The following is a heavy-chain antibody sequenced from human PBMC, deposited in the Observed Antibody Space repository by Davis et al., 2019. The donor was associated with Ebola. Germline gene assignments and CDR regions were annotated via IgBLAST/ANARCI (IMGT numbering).Heavy chain of an antibody. CDR3: ASLRRTITGMDDGFDI. CDR1: GNSFSTHW. V-gene: IGHV5-51*01. D-gene: IGHD2-8*02. J-gene: IGHJ3*02. Sequence: GESLKISCKDSGNSFSTHWIGWVRQMPGKGLEWMGVIYTGDSDTRYSPSFRGQVTIPADKSFKTAFLQWTSLKASDTAMYYCASLRRTITGMDDGFDIWGQGTMVTVSS. CDR2: IYTGDSDT.